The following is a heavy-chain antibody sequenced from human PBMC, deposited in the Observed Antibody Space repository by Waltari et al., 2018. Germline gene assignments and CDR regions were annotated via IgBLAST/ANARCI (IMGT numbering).Heavy chain of an antibody. D-gene: IGHD3-10*01. Sequence: QVQLVQSGAEVKKPGSSVKVSCKASGGTFSSYAISWVRQAPGQGLEWMGGIIPILGTAHSAQKFQGRVTITADESTSTAYMELSSLRSEDTAVYYCARSITMVREREVYYGMDVWGQGTTVTVSS. CDR2: IIPILGTA. CDR3: ARSITMVREREVYYGMDV. V-gene: IGHV1-69*12. CDR1: GGTFSSYA. J-gene: IGHJ6*02.